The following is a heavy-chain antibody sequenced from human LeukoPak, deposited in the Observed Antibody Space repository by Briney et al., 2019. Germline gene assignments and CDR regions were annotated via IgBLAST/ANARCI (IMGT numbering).Heavy chain of an antibody. J-gene: IGHJ6*03. CDR2: MNPNSGNT. CDR1: GYTFTSYD. V-gene: IGHV1-8*01. Sequence: ASVKVSCKASGYTFTSYDINWVRQATGQGLEWMGWMNPNSGNTGYAQKFQGRVTMTRNTSISTAYMELSSLRSEDTAVYYCARRIAVAGNYYYYYSMDVWGKGTPVTISS. D-gene: IGHD6-19*01. CDR3: ARRIAVAGNYYYYYSMDV.